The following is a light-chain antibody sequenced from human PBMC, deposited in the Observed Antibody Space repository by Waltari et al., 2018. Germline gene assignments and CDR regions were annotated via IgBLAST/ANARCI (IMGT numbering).Light chain of an antibody. CDR3: SSYTTTAAGV. CDR2: DVN. V-gene: IGLV2-14*03. Sequence: QSALTQPASVSGSAGQSITISCTGSSSDVGGYKFVSWYQQHPRNAPKLIIFDVNNRPSGVSDRFSGSKSGNTASLTISGLQTEDEADYYCSSYTTTAAGVFGTGTRVTVL. J-gene: IGLJ1*01. CDR1: SSDVGGYKF.